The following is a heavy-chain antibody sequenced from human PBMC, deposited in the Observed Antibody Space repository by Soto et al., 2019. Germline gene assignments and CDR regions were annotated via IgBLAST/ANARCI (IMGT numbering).Heavy chain of an antibody. CDR2: IIPFFGTA. J-gene: IGHJ4*02. Sequence: SVKVSCKASGGTFSTFGISWVRQAPGQGLEWMGGIIPFFGTARYSQKFEDRITITADESTNTVYMDLRSLTSEDTAIYYCAKSAPMDAGDKYYYDFRGQGALVTVSS. V-gene: IGHV1-69*13. D-gene: IGHD4-17*01. CDR3: AKSAPMDAGDKYYYDF. CDR1: GGTFSTFG.